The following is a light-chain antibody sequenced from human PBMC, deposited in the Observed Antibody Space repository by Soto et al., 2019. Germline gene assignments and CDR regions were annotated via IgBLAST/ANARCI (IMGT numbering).Light chain of an antibody. CDR1: LSVFYSSNNQNY. Sequence: DIVMTQSPESLTVSLGERATINCKSSLSVFYSSNNQNYLAWYQHKPGQPPKLLIYWASTRESGVPDRFSGSGSGTDFSLTLSSLQAEDVAVYYCQQYYTTLAPTFGGRTKVEIK. CDR3: QQYYTTLAPT. V-gene: IGKV4-1*01. CDR2: WAS. J-gene: IGKJ4*01.